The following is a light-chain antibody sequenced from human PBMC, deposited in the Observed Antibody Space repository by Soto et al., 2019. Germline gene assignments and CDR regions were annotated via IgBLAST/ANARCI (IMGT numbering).Light chain of an antibody. J-gene: IGKJ5*01. CDR2: SAS. CDR3: QQYDNSPQVT. Sequence: EIVLTQSPGTLSLSPGERATLSCRASQSVSSSYLAWYQQLPGQAPRLLIHSASTSATGIPDRFSGSVSGTDFTLTISRLEPEDFAVYYCQQYDNSPQVTFGQGTRLEIK. V-gene: IGKV3-20*01. CDR1: QSVSSSY.